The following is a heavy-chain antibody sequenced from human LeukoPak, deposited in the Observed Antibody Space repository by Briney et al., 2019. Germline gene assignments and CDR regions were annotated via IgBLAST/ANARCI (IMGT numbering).Heavy chain of an antibody. CDR2: IGTAGDT. V-gene: IGHV3-13*01. CDR1: GFTFSSYD. J-gene: IGHJ3*02. D-gene: IGHD2-2*01. Sequence: PGGSLRLSCAASGFTFSSYDMHWVRQATGKGLEWVSAIGTAGDTYYPGSVKGRFTISRENAKNSLYLQMNSLRAGDTAVYYCARGSFSTHAFDIWGQGTMVTVSS. CDR3: ARGSFSTHAFDI.